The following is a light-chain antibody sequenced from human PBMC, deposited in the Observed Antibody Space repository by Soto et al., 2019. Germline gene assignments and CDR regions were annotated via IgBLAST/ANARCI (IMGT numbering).Light chain of an antibody. J-gene: IGLJ3*02. CDR1: SSNIGSNY. Sequence: QSVLTQPPSASGTPGQRVTISCSGSSSNIGSNYVYWYQQLPGTAPKLLIYSNNQRPPGVPDRFSGSKSGTSASLAISGLRSEDEADYYCAAWDASLSGWVFGGGTKLTVL. V-gene: IGLV1-47*02. CDR2: SNN. CDR3: AAWDASLSGWV.